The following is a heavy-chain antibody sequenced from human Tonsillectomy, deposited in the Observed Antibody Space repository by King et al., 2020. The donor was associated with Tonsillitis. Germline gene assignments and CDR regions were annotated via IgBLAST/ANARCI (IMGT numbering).Heavy chain of an antibody. V-gene: IGHV4-30-4*01. CDR3: ARVGYCTGGSCYSIIRYAFDI. J-gene: IGHJ3*02. CDR2: LYYSGST. D-gene: IGHD2-15*01. Sequence: QLQESGPGLVKPSQTLSLTCTVSGGSISGGDYYWSWIRQPPGKGLEWVGVLYYSGSTYYNPSLKTRVTISVDTSKNQFSLKLSSVNAADPAVYYCARVGYCTGGSCYSIIRYAFDIWGQGTMVTVSS. CDR1: GGSISGGDYY.